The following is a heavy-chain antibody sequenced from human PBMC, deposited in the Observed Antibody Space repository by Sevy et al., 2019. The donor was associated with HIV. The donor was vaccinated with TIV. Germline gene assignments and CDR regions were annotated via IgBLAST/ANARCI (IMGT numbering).Heavy chain of an antibody. Sequence: ASVKVSCKASGGTFSSYAISWVRQAPGQGLEWMGGIIPIFSTANYAQKFQGRVTITADKSTSTAYMELSSLRSEDTAVYYCARELIRRDGYKGGNAFDIWGQGTMVTVSS. CDR1: GGTFSSYA. D-gene: IGHD5-12*01. J-gene: IGHJ3*02. CDR3: ARELIRRDGYKGGNAFDI. CDR2: IIPIFSTA. V-gene: IGHV1-69*06.